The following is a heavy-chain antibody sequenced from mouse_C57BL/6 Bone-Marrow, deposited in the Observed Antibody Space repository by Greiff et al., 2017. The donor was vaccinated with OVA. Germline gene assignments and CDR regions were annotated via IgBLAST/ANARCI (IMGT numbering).Heavy chain of an antibody. D-gene: IGHD1-1*01. Sequence: EVQLQQSGPELVKPGASVKISCKASGYSFTGYYMNWVKQSPEKSLEWIGEINPSTGGTTYNEKFKAKATLTADKSSSTAYMQLKSLTTEDSAVYYGARARYYCGSSYWYFDVGGRGTAITVTA. CDR2: INPSTGGT. J-gene: IGHJ1*03. V-gene: IGHV1-42*01. CDR3: ARARYYCGSSYWYFDV. CDR1: GYSFTGYY.